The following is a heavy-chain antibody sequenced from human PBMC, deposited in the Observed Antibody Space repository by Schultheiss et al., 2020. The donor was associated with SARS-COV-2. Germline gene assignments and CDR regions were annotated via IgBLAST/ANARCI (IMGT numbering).Heavy chain of an antibody. V-gene: IGHV4-34*01. CDR3: ARATPGGLRYFDWSNDY. J-gene: IGHJ4*02. CDR1: GGSFSGYY. Sequence: SETLSLTCAVYGGSFSGYYWSWLRQPPGKGLEWIGEINHSVSTYYNPSLKSRVTISVDTSKNQFSLKLSAVTAVDTAVYYCARATPGGLRYFDWSNDYWGQGTLVTV. D-gene: IGHD3-9*01. CDR2: INHSVST.